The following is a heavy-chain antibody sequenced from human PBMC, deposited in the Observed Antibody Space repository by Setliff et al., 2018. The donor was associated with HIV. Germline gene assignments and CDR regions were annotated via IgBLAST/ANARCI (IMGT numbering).Heavy chain of an antibody. CDR3: ARDITYEPEYYDSSGYFYGVGPLDY. V-gene: IGHV1-24*01. Sequence: GYTLTELSMHWVRQAPGKGLEWMGGFDPEDGERIYAQKFQGRVTMTRDTSISTAYMELGSLRSDDTAMYYCARDITYEPEYYDSSGYFYGVGPLDYWGQGALVTVSS. D-gene: IGHD3-22*01. J-gene: IGHJ4*02. CDR2: FDPEDGER. CDR1: GYTLTELS.